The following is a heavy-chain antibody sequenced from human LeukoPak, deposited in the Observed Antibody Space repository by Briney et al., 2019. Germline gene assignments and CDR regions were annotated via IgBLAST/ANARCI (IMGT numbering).Heavy chain of an antibody. D-gene: IGHD6-13*01. CDR1: GFTFSDYY. CDR3: ARDGARSSWFYYYYYYMDV. J-gene: IGHJ6*03. Sequence: GGSLRLSCAASGFTFSDYYMSWIRQAPGKGLEWVSYISSSGSTIYYADSVKGRFTISRDNAKNSLYLQMNSLRAEDTAVYYCARDGARSSWFYYYYYYMDVWGKGTTVTISS. V-gene: IGHV3-11*01. CDR2: ISSSGSTI.